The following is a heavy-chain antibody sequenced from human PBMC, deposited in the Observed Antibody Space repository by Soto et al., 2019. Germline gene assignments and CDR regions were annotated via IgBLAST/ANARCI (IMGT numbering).Heavy chain of an antibody. CDR3: ARGDGVLRYFDWLDY. Sequence: GGSLRLSCAASGFTFSSYGMHWVRQAPGKGLEWVAVIWYDGSNKYYADPVKGRFTISRDNSKNTLYLQMNSLRAEDTAVYYCARGDGVLRYFDWLDYWGQGTLVTVSS. J-gene: IGHJ4*02. CDR1: GFTFSSYG. CDR2: IWYDGSNK. V-gene: IGHV3-33*01. D-gene: IGHD3-9*01.